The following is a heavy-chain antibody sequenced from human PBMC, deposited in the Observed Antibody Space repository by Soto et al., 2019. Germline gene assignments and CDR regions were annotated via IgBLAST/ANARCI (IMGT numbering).Heavy chain of an antibody. Sequence: ASVKVSCKASGFTFITYDFSWVRQAAGQGLEWMGWMNPNNGNAGFAQKFRGRINMTRNTSISTAYLELSSLRSDDSAVYFCARRKERSGPYYLDRRGQGTQVTVSS. CDR2: MNPNNGNA. D-gene: IGHD6-25*01. J-gene: IGHJ4*02. CDR3: ARRKERSGPYYLDR. V-gene: IGHV1-8*01. CDR1: GFTFITYD.